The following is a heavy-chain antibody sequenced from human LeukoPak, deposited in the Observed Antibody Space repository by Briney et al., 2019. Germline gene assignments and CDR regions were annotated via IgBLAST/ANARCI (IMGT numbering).Heavy chain of an antibody. D-gene: IGHD5-12*01. CDR2: ITSSGTYI. V-gene: IGHV3-21*01. Sequence: GGSLRLSCAASGFTFNNYNMNWVRQAPGKALEWVSSITSSGTYIFYADSVKGRFTISRDNAKNSLYLQLNSLGPEDTAVYFCARDPYSDNYGSYYYYYMDVWGKGTTVTVSS. J-gene: IGHJ6*03. CDR1: GFTFNNYN. CDR3: ARDPYSDNYGSYYYYYMDV.